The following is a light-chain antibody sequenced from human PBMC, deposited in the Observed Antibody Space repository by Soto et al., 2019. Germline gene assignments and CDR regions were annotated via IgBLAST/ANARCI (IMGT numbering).Light chain of an antibody. CDR3: QQYGSSPWT. J-gene: IGKJ5*01. CDR1: QSVSSK. CDR2: GAS. Sequence: EIVITQSPATLSVSPGEGATLSCRASQSVSSKLAWYQQKPGQAPRLLIYGASSRATGIPDRFSGSGSGTDFTLTISRLEPEDFAVYYCQQYGSSPWTFGQGTRLEI. V-gene: IGKV3-20*01.